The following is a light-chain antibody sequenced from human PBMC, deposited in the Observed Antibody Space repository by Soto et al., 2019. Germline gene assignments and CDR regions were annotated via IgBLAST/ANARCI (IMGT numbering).Light chain of an antibody. Sequence: QSVLTQPPSASGTPGQRVTISCSGTSSNIGSNAVNWYQQLPGTAPKLLICNNNERPSGVPDRFSGSKSGTSASLAISGLQSEDEADYYCAAWDDSLNAGMFGGGTQLTVL. J-gene: IGLJ3*02. CDR2: NNN. CDR3: AAWDDSLNAGM. CDR1: SSNIGSNA. V-gene: IGLV1-44*01.